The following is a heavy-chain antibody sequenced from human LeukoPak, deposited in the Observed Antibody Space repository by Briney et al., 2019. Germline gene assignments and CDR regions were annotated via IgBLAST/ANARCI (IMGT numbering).Heavy chain of an antibody. V-gene: IGHV4-34*01. CDR2: INHSGST. J-gene: IGHJ5*02. D-gene: IGHD3-3*01. CDR3: ARGRGNYDFWSGYFYGWFDP. CDR1: GGSFSGYY. Sequence: SETLSLTCAVYGGSFSGYYWSWIRQPPGKGLEWIGEINHSGSTNYNPSLKSRVTISVDTSKNQFSPKLSSVTAADTAVYYCARGRGNYDFWSGYFYGWFDPWGQGTLVTVSS.